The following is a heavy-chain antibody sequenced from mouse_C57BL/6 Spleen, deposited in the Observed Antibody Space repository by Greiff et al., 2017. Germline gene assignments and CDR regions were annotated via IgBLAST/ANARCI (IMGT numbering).Heavy chain of an antibody. D-gene: IGHD1-2*01. Sequence: QVQLQQPGAELVRPGTSVKLSCKASGYTFTSYWMHWVKQRPGQGLEWIGVIDPSDSYTKYNQKFKGKATLTVDTSSSTAYMQLSSLTSEDSAVYYCARNPLLRGYFAVWGTGTTVTVSS. CDR3: ARNPLLRGYFAV. J-gene: IGHJ1*03. CDR2: IDPSDSYT. CDR1: GYTFTSYW. V-gene: IGHV1-59*01.